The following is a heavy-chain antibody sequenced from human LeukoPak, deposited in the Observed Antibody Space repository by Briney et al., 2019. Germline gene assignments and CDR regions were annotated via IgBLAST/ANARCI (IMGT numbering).Heavy chain of an antibody. V-gene: IGHV4-39*07. CDR2: IYYSGST. J-gene: IGHJ4*02. D-gene: IGHD3-16*01. CDR1: GGSISSSSYY. Sequence: PSETLSLTCTVSGGSISSSSYYWGWIRQPPGKGLEWIGSIYYSGSTYYNPSLKSRVTISVDTFKNQFSLKLSSVTVADTAVYYCAPMVRGSYWLDYWGQGTLVTVSS. CDR3: APMVRGSYWLDY.